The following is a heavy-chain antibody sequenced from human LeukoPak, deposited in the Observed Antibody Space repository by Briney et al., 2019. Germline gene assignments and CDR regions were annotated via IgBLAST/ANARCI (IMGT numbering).Heavy chain of an antibody. Sequence: GGSLRLSCAASGFSVSYNYMNWVRQAPGKGLEWVSVIHSGGGTYYADSVKDRFTISRDTSKNTLYLQMISLRAEDTAVYYCGEDGGLTWENYWGQGRLVTVSS. V-gene: IGHV3-66*01. CDR3: GEDGGLTWENY. CDR2: IHSGGGT. CDR1: GFSVSYNY. D-gene: IGHD7-27*01. J-gene: IGHJ4*02.